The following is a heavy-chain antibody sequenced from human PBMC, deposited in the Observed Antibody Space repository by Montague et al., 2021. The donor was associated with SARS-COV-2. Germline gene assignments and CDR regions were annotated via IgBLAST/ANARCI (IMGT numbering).Heavy chain of an antibody. J-gene: IGHJ6*02. CDR1: GGFFSGYY. CDR2: INHSGST. CDR3: ARGRRLVLWCGVVVAVGDYYGMDV. D-gene: IGHD3-10*01. V-gene: IGHV4-34*01. Sequence: SETLSLTCAVYGGFFSGYYWSWIRQPPGKGLEWIGEINHSGSTNYNPSLKSRVTISVDTSKNQFSLKLSSVTAADTAVYYCARGRRLVLWCGVVVAVGDYYGMDVWGQGTTVTVSS.